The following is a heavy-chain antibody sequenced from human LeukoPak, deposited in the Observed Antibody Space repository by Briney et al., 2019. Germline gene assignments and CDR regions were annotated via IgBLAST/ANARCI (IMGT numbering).Heavy chain of an antibody. J-gene: IGHJ4*02. Sequence: GGSLRLSCAASGFTLSRYAMSWVRQAPGKGLEWVSSISGSGGSTYYADSVKGRFTISSDNSKNTLHLQMNSLRAEDTAVYYCAKGDDFWSASDYWGQGTLVIVSS. D-gene: IGHD3-3*01. CDR2: ISGSGGST. CDR3: AKGDDFWSASDY. V-gene: IGHV3-23*01. CDR1: GFTLSRYA.